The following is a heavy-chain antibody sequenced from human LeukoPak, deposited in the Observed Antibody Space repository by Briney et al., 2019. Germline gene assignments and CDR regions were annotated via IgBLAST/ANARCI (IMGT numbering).Heavy chain of an antibody. CDR3: AKDVRYCSGGSCYGWFDP. J-gene: IGHJ5*02. V-gene: IGHV3-23*01. CDR1: GFTVSSNY. Sequence: GGSLRLSCAASGFTVSSNYMSWVRQAPGKGLEWVSAISDSGGSTYYADSVKGRFTISRDNSKNTLCLQMNSLRAEDTAIYYCAKDVRYCSGGSCYGWFDPWGQGTLVTVSS. D-gene: IGHD2-15*01. CDR2: ISDSGGST.